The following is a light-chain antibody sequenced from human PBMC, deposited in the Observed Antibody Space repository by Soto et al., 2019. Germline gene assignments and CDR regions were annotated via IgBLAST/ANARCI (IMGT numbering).Light chain of an antibody. V-gene: IGKV3-11*01. J-gene: IGKJ5*01. CDR1: QSVSSY. CDR2: DAS. CDR3: QQYNNWS. Sequence: EIVLTQSPATLSLSPGERATLSCRASQSVSSYLAWYQQKPGQAPRLLIYDASNRATGIPARFSGSGSGTDFTLTISSLEPEDFAVYYCQQYNNWSFGQGTRLEI.